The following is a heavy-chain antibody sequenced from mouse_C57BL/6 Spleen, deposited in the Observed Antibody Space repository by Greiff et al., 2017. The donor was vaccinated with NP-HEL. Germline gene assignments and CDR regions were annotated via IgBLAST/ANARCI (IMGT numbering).Heavy chain of an antibody. CDR2: IDPETGGT. Sequence: QVHVKQSGAELVRPGASVTLSCKASGYTFTDYEMHWVKQTPVHGLEWIGAIDPETGGTAYNQKFKGKAILTADKSSSTAYMELRSLTSEDSAVYYCTRGGYDFWYFDVWGTGTTVTVSS. CDR3: TRGGYDFWYFDV. CDR1: GYTFTDYE. D-gene: IGHD2-4*01. V-gene: IGHV1-15*01. J-gene: IGHJ1*03.